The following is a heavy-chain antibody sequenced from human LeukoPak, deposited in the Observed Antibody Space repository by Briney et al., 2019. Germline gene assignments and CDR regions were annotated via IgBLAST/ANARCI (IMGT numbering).Heavy chain of an antibody. J-gene: IGHJ4*02. Sequence: ASVKVSCKASGYTFTGYYMHWVRQAPGQGLEWMGRINPNSGGTNYAQKFQGRVTMTRDTSTSTASMELSRLRYDGPAGYFCARNPGGGGRPPFDYWGQGTLVTVSS. CDR3: ARNPGGGGRPPFDY. V-gene: IGHV1-2*06. D-gene: IGHD2-15*01. CDR2: INPNSGGT. CDR1: GYTFTGYY.